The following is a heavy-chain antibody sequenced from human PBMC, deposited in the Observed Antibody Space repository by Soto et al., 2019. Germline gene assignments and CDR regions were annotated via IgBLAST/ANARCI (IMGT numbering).Heavy chain of an antibody. Sequence: EVQLVESGGGLVQPGGSLRLSCAASGFTFSSYWMSWARQAPGKGLEWVANIKEDGNEKYYVESVKGRFTISRDNVEKSLFLQMNSLRAEDTAVYYCGRGYVRLDYWGQGTMVTVSS. J-gene: IGHJ4*02. CDR1: GFTFSSYW. CDR2: IKEDGNEK. D-gene: IGHD1-20*01. CDR3: GRGYVRLDY. V-gene: IGHV3-7*03.